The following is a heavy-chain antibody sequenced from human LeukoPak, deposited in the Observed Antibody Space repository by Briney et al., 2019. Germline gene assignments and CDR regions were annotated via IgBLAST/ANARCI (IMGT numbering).Heavy chain of an antibody. CDR1: GFTFSSYA. CDR2: ISGSGGST. CDR3: AKGWARYCSGGSCLRGSYFVY. D-gene: IGHD2-15*01. Sequence: GGSLRLSCAASGFTFSSYAMSWVRQAPGKGLEWVSAISGSGGSTYYADSVKGRFTISRDNSKNTLYLQMNSLRAEDTAVYYCAKGWARYCSGGSCLRGSYFVYWGQGTLVTVSS. V-gene: IGHV3-23*01. J-gene: IGHJ4*02.